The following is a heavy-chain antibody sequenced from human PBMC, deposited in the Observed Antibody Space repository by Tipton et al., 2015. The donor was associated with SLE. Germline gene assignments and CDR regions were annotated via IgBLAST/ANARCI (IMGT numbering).Heavy chain of an antibody. V-gene: IGHV4-4*08. CDR1: GGSISSHY. Sequence: LRLSCTVSGGSISSHYWSWIRQPPGKGLEWIGYIYTSGSTNYNPSLKSRVTISVDTSKNQFSLKLSSVTAADTAVYYCARDWSSGWYNWFDPWGQGTLVTVSS. D-gene: IGHD6-19*01. CDR3: ARDWSSGWYNWFDP. CDR2: IYTSGST. J-gene: IGHJ5*02.